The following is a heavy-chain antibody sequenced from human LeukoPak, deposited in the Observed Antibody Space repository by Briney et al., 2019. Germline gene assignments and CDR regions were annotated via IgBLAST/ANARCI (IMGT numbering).Heavy chain of an antibody. CDR1: GFTFSSYA. J-gene: IGHJ3*02. Sequence: GGSLRLSCAASGFTFSSYAMSWVRQAPGKGLEWVANIKQDGSEKYYVDSVKGRFTISRDNAKNSLYLQMNSLRAEDTAVYYCARDSRFYGPDGTDAFDIWGQGTMVTVSS. CDR3: ARDSRFYGPDGTDAFDI. V-gene: IGHV3-7*01. CDR2: IKQDGSEK. D-gene: IGHD2/OR15-2a*01.